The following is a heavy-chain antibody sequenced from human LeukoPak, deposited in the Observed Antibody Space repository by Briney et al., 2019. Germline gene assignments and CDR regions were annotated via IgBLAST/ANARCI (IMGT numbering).Heavy chain of an antibody. Sequence: PGESLQISCKGSGYSFSNYWIAWVRQMPGKGLEWMGIILPGDSDTRYSPSFQGQVTISADKSTSTAYLQWSSLKASDIATYYCATSGSYSGLYGMDVWGKGTTVTVSS. CDR3: ATSGSYSGLYGMDV. J-gene: IGHJ6*04. V-gene: IGHV5-51*01. D-gene: IGHD3-10*01. CDR1: GYSFSNYW. CDR2: ILPGDSDT.